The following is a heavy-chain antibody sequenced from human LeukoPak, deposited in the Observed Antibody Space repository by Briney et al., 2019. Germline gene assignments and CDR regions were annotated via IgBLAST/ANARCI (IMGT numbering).Heavy chain of an antibody. CDR1: GFTFSNYW. CDR3: ARGWSGFEY. CDR2: IRQDGSER. D-gene: IGHD6-13*01. J-gene: IGHJ4*02. V-gene: IGHV3-7*03. Sequence: GGSLRLSCAASGFTFSNYWMSWVRQAPGKGLEWVANIRQDGSERNYVDSVKGRFTISRDNGKNSLYLQMISLRAEDTAVCYCARGWSGFEYWGQGTLVTVTS.